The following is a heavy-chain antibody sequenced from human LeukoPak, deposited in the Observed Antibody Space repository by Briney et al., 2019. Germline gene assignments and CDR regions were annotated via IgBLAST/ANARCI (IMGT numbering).Heavy chain of an antibody. CDR2: ISYDGSNK. CDR1: GFTFSSYG. Sequence: GRSLRLSCAASGFTFSSYGMHRVRQAPGKGLEWVAVISYDGSNKYYADSVKGRFTISRDNSKNTLYLQMNSLRAEDTAVYYCGSNAYYYGMDVWGQGTTVTVSS. D-gene: IGHD4-11*01. J-gene: IGHJ6*02. V-gene: IGHV3-30*03. CDR3: GSNAYYYGMDV.